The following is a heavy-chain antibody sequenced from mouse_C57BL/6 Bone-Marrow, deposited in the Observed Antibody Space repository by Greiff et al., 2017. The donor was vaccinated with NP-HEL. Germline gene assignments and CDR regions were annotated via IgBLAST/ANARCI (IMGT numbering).Heavy chain of an antibody. V-gene: IGHV1-5*01. CDR1: GYTFTSYW. CDR2: IYPGNSDT. CDR3: TREETTVVAWYFDV. Sequence: EVQLQQSGTVLARPGASVKMSCKTSGYTFTSYWMHWVKQRPGQGLEWIGAIYPGNSDTSYNQKFKGKAKLTAVTSASTAYMELSSLTNEDSAVYYCTREETTVVAWYFDVWGTGTTVTVSS. J-gene: IGHJ1*03. D-gene: IGHD1-1*01.